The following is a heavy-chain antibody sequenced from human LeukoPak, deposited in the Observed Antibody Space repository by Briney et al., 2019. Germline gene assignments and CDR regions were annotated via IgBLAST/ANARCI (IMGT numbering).Heavy chain of an antibody. D-gene: IGHD4-17*01. J-gene: IGHJ5*02. CDR1: GYTFTGYY. Sequence: GASVKVSCKTSGYTFTGYYIHWVRQARGQGLEWMAWINPNSGGTNYAQKFQGRVTMTRDASISTAYMELSRLRSDDTAVYYCARDPPYGDYGSWFDPWGQGTLVTVSS. CDR3: ARDPPYGDYGSWFDP. CDR2: INPNSGGT. V-gene: IGHV1-2*02.